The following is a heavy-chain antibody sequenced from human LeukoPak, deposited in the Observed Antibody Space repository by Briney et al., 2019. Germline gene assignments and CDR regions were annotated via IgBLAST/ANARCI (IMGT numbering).Heavy chain of an antibody. D-gene: IGHD5-18*01. CDR1: GGSISSSSYY. Sequence: PSETLSLTCTVSGGSISSSSYYWGWIRQPPGKGLEWIGSIYYSGSTYYNPSLKSRVTISVDTSKNQFSLKLSSVTAADTAVYYCARDLVSWIRRFDPWGQGTLVTVSS. CDR2: IYYSGST. J-gene: IGHJ5*02. CDR3: ARDLVSWIRRFDP. V-gene: IGHV4-39*02.